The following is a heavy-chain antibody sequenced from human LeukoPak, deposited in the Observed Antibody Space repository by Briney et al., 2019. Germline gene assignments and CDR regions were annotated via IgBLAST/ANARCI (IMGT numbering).Heavy chain of an antibody. J-gene: IGHJ4*02. CDR3: ARLLAYKSTWFDY. CDR2: IYHNGNT. CDR1: GGSISTSY. D-gene: IGHD2/OR15-2a*01. Sequence: SETLSLTCSVSGGSISTSYWSWIRQPPGKGLEWIGYIYHNGNTNYNPSLKGRITISVDTSENQFSLKLNSVTAADTAVYYCARLLAYKSTWFDYWGQGILVTVSS. V-gene: IGHV4-59*01.